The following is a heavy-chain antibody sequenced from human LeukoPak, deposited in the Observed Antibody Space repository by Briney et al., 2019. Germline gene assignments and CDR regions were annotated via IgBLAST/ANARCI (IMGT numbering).Heavy chain of an antibody. J-gene: IGHJ5*02. CDR2: IWYDGSNT. CDR3: AGDRKSGNFLGEFDH. Sequence: VRSLRLSCAASGFTFTSYDMHWVRQAPGKGLEWVALIWYDGSNTYYTDSVRGRFTISRDNSKSTLYLQMNSLRAEDTAIYYCAGDRKSGNFLGEFDHWGLGTLVTVSS. D-gene: IGHD1-26*01. CDR1: GFTFTSYD. V-gene: IGHV3-33*01.